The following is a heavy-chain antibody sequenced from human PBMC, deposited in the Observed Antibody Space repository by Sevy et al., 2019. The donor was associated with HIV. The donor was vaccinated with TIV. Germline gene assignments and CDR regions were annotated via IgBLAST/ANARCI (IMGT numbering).Heavy chain of an antibody. CDR2: ISGRSSYI. V-gene: IGHV3-21*01. CDR1: GFIFSNYS. CDR3: AGVLRVVRIDYFDY. D-gene: IGHD2-2*01. Sequence: GGSLRLSCAASGFIFSNYSMNWVRQAPGKGLEWVSSISGRSSYIYNADSVKGRFTISRDNAKNSLYLQMNSLRAEDTAVDYCAGVLRVVRIDYFDYWGQGTLVTVSS. J-gene: IGHJ4*02.